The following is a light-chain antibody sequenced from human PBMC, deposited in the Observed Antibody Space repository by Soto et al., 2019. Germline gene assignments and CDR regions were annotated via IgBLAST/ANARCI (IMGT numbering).Light chain of an antibody. CDR1: QTINKN. V-gene: IGKV1-39*01. CDR3: QQSYNSPYT. CDR2: DAS. J-gene: IGKJ2*01. Sequence: DIQMTQSPSTRSGSVGDRVTITCRASQTINKNLNWYRHKLGKAPELLIYDASDSQAGVPSRFSGSGSGTDFTLIISGLQPEDFATYYCQQSYNSPYTIGQGTKVDIK.